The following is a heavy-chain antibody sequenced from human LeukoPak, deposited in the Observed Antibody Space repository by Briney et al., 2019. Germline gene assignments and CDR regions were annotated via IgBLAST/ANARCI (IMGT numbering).Heavy chain of an antibody. CDR3: ELWYSQSIDY. Sequence: GASVKVSCMPSRGTFSSYAISWVRQAPGQGLEWMGWINPNSGGTNYAQKFQGRVTMTRDTSISTAYMELSRLRSDDTAVYYCELWYSQSIDYWGQGTLVTVSS. CDR2: INPNSGGT. J-gene: IGHJ4*02. CDR1: RGTFSSYA. D-gene: IGHD2-21*01. V-gene: IGHV1-2*02.